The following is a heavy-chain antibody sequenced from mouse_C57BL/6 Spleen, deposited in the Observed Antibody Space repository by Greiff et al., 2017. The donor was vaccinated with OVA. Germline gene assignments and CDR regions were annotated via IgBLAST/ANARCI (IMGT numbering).Heavy chain of an antibody. CDR2: ISSGSSTI. CDR3: ARSSANAYAMDY. CDR1: GFTFSDYG. Sequence: EVQRVESGGGLVKPGGSLKLSCAASGFTFSDYGMPWVRQAPEKGLEWVAYISSGSSTIYYADTVKGRFTISRDNAKNTLFLQMTSLRSEDTAMYYCARSSANAYAMDYWGQGTSVTVSS. J-gene: IGHJ4*01. V-gene: IGHV5-17*01. D-gene: IGHD4-1*01.